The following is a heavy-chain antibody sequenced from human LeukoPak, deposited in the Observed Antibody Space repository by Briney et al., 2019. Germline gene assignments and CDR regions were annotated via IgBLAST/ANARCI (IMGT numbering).Heavy chain of an antibody. V-gene: IGHV3-15*01. J-gene: IGHJ4*02. CDR2: IKSKTDGGTT. D-gene: IGHD3-10*01. CDR3: AKDALWFGESN. Sequence: PGGSLRLSCAASGFTFSNAWMSWVRQAPGKGLEWVGRIKSKTDGGTTDYAAPVKGRFTISRDDSKNTLYLQMNSLRAEDTAVYYCAKDALWFGESNWGQGTLVTVSS. CDR1: GFTFSNAW.